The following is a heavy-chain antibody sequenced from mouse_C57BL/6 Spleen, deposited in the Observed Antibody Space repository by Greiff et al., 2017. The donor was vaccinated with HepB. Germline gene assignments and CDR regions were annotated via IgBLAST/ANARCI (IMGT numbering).Heavy chain of an antibody. J-gene: IGHJ2*01. Sequence: EVQLQQSGPELVKPGASVKISCKASGYTFTDYYMNWVKQSHGKSLEWIGDINPNNGGTSYNQKFKGKATLTVDKSSSTAYMELRSLTSEDSAVYYCARRWPLYFDYWGQGTTLTVSS. V-gene: IGHV1-26*01. CDR2: INPNNGGT. CDR3: ARRWPLYFDY. D-gene: IGHD1-1*02. CDR1: GYTFTDYY.